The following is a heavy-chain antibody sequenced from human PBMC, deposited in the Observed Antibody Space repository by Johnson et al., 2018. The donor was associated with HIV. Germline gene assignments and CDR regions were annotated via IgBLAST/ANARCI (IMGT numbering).Heavy chain of an antibody. Sequence: YADSVKGRFTISRDNSKNTLYLQMNSLRTEDTAVYYCAKAEGVGTNAFDIWGQGTMVTVSS. J-gene: IGHJ3*02. V-gene: IGHV3-30-3*02. D-gene: IGHD1-14*01. CDR3: AKAEGVGTNAFDI.